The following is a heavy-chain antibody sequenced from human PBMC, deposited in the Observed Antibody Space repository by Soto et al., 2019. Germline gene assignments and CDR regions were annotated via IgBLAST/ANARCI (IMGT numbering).Heavy chain of an antibody. V-gene: IGHV1-3*01. J-gene: IGHJ2*01. CDR1: GYTFINCG. CDR3: ARSGYSSGWYHWYFDF. D-gene: IGHD6-13*01. CDR2: INGGNGHT. Sequence: ASVKVSCKSSGYTFINCGIHWVRQAPGQRLEWMGWINGGNGHTKYSQKFQGRVTITRDTSASTAYMELSSLRSEDTAVFYCARSGYSSGWYHWYFDFWGRGTLVTVSS.